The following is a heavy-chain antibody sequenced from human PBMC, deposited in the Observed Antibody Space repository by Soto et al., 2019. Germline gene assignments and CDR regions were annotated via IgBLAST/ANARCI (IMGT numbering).Heavy chain of an antibody. CDR1: GASIYNGGYF. CDR2: IHNSGSP. J-gene: IGHJ4*02. CDR3: ARGLIYDSSGYYFDY. V-gene: IGHV4-30-4*02. D-gene: IGHD3-22*01. Sequence: SETLSLTCSVSGASIYNGGYFWSWIRQSPGKGLEWIGHIHNSGSPYNNPSLNSRVTMTRDTSTSTVYMELSSLRSEDTAVYYCARGLIYDSSGYYFDYWGQGTLVTVSS.